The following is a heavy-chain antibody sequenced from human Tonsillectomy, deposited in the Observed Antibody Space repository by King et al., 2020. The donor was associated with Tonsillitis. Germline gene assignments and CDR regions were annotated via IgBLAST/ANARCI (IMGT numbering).Heavy chain of an antibody. CDR3: AGVFGLGINWYFDL. CDR2: ISYDGSNK. CDR1: GFTFSSYA. Sequence: QLVQSGGGVVQPGRSLRLSCAASGFTFSSYAIHWVRQAPGKGLEWVAVISYDGSNKYYADSVKGRFTISRDNSKNTLYLQMNSLRAEDTAVYYCAGVFGLGINWYFDLWGRGTLVTVSS. V-gene: IGHV3-30-3*01. J-gene: IGHJ2*01. D-gene: IGHD3/OR15-3a*01.